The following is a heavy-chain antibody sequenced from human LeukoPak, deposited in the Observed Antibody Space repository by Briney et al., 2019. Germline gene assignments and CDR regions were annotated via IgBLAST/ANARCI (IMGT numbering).Heavy chain of an antibody. Sequence: GGSLRLSCAASGFTFSSYGMNWVPQAPGKGLEWVSSISSSSSYIYYADSVKGRFTISRDNAKNSLYLQMNSLRAEDTAVYYCARWGGTMIVDWGQGTLVTVSS. CDR1: GFTFSSYG. CDR3: ARWGGTMIVD. CDR2: ISSSSSYI. J-gene: IGHJ4*02. D-gene: IGHD3-22*01. V-gene: IGHV3-21*01.